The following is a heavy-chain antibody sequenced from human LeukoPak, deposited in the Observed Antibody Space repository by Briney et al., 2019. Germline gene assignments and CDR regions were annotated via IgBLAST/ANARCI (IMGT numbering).Heavy chain of an antibody. Sequence: GGSLRLSCAVSGFTFSSYEMNWVRQAPGKGLEWVSYISSSGSTIYYADSVKGRFTISRDNAKNSLYLQMNSLRAEDTAVYYCAKVGSSGWYSLTWGQGTLVTVSS. CDR2: ISSSGSTI. J-gene: IGHJ5*02. CDR1: GFTFSSYE. D-gene: IGHD6-19*01. V-gene: IGHV3-48*03. CDR3: AKVGSSGWYSLT.